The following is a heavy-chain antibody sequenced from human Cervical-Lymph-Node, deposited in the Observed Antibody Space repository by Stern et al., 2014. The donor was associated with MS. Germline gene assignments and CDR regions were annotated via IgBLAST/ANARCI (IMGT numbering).Heavy chain of an antibody. CDR1: GFTFGDYA. D-gene: IGHD3-22*01. J-gene: IGHJ4*02. CDR2: IRSKAYGGTT. Sequence: EMQLVESGGGLVKPGRSLRLSCTASGFTFGDYAMSWFRQAPGKGLEWVGFIRSKAYGGTTEYAASVKGRFTISRDDSKSIAYLQMNSLKTEDTAVYYCTPQNYYDSSGYERGYWGQGTLVTVSS. V-gene: IGHV3-49*05. CDR3: TPQNYYDSSGYERGY.